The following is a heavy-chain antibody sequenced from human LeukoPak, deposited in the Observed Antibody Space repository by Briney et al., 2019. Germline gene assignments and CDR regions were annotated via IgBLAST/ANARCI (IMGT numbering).Heavy chain of an antibody. CDR2: IYGSGST. V-gene: IGHV4-59*01. J-gene: IGHJ4*02. D-gene: IGHD3-22*01. Sequence: PSETLSLTCPVSGGSISSYYWSWIRQPPGKGLEWIGYIYGSGSTDYNLSLQCGFSMSVDVTKNQFSLRLSSVTAADTAVYYCARGQNYYDSSGYYYYFDYWGQGTLVTVSS. CDR3: ARGQNYYDSSGYYYYFDY. CDR1: GGSISSYY.